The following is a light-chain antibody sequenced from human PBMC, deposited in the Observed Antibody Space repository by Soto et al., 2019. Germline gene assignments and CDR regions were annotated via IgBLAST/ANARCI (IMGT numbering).Light chain of an antibody. V-gene: IGLV2-18*02. Sequence: QSALTQPPSVSGSPGQSVTISCTGTSSDVGSYNRVSWYQQPPGTAPKLMIYEVSNRPSGVPDRFSGSKSGTTASLTISGLQAEDEADYYCSSYTSSSTWVFGGGTKLTGL. CDR3: SSYTSSSTWV. CDR2: EVS. CDR1: SSDVGSYNR. J-gene: IGLJ3*02.